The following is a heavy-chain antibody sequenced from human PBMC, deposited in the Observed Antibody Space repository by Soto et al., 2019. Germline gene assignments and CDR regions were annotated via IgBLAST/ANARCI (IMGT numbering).Heavy chain of an antibody. CDR2: ISGSGGST. Sequence: EVQLLESGGGLVQPGGSLRLSCAASGFTFSSYAMSWVRQAPGKGLEWVSAISGSGGSTYYADSVKGRFTISKDTSKNTLYLQMNSLRAEDTAVYYCAKLYSSSRWYFDLWGRGTLVTVSS. J-gene: IGHJ2*01. D-gene: IGHD6-13*01. CDR1: GFTFSSYA. V-gene: IGHV3-23*01. CDR3: AKLYSSSRWYFDL.